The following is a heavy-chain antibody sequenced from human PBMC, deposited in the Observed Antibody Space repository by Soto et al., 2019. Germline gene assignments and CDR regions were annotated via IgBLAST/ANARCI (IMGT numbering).Heavy chain of an antibody. V-gene: IGHV4-39*01. Sequence: SDTLCLTCTFSGRSISSSSYYWGGLLQPPGKGLEWIGSIYYSGSTYYNPSLKSRVTISVDTSKNQFSLKLSSVTAADTAVYYCARQRGIWTAAGYYYYGMDVWGQGTTVS. CDR3: ARQRGIWTAAGYYYYGMDV. CDR1: GRSISSSSYY. CDR2: IYYSGST. J-gene: IGHJ6*02. D-gene: IGHD6-13*01.